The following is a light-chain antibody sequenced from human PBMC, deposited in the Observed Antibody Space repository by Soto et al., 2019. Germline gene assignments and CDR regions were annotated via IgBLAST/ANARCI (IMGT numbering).Light chain of an antibody. CDR3: SSYAGSNTWV. CDR2: EGN. Sequence: QSALTQPASVSGSPGQSITISCTGTSSDVGSYYNLVSWYQHHPGKAPKLMIYEGNKRPAGVSDRCSGSKSGNTASLTISGLQTEDEAHYCCSSYAGSNTWVFGGGTKLTVL. V-gene: IGLV2-23*01. CDR1: SSDVGSYYNL. J-gene: IGLJ2*01.